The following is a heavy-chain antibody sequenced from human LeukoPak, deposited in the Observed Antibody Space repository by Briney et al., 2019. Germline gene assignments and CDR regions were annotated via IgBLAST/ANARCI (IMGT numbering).Heavy chain of an antibody. Sequence: PGGSLRLSCAASGFTFSSYWMHWVRQAPGKGLVGVSRINDDGRSTNYADSVKGRFTISRDNAKNTLYLLINSLRAEDTALYYCARVRWGGLYYFDYWGQGTLVTVSS. J-gene: IGHJ4*02. V-gene: IGHV3-74*01. D-gene: IGHD3-16*01. CDR3: ARVRWGGLYYFDY. CDR2: INDDGRST. CDR1: GFTFSSYW.